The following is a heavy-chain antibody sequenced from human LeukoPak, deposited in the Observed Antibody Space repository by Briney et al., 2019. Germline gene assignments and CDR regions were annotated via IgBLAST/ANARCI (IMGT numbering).Heavy chain of an antibody. CDR3: ARHGGIWTFDY. V-gene: IGHV4-59*08. Sequence: SETLFLSCTVSGGSFSSYHWSWIRQPPGKGLEWIGYIDYSGSTIYNPSFKSRVTISVDTSKNQFSLKLSSVTAADTAVYYCARHGGIWTFDYWGQGTLVTVSS. J-gene: IGHJ4*02. CDR2: IDYSGST. D-gene: IGHD1-1*01. CDR1: GGSFSSYH.